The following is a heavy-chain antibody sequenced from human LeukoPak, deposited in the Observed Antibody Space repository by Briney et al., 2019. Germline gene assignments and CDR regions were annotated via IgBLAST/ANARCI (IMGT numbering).Heavy chain of an antibody. Sequence: ASVKVSCKASGYTFTGYYLHWVRQAPGQGLEWMGRINPNSGGTKNAQNFQGRVTMTSDTSISTAYIELSNLRSDDTAVYYCARVPRGSTWFQYWFDPWGQGTLVTVSS. CDR3: ARVPRGSTWFQYWFDP. D-gene: IGHD6-13*01. CDR2: INPNSGGT. V-gene: IGHV1-2*06. J-gene: IGHJ5*02. CDR1: GYTFTGYY.